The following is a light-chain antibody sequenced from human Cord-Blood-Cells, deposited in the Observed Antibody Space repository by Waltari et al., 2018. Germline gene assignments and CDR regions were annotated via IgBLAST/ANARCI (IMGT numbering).Light chain of an antibody. J-gene: IGLJ3*02. CDR2: GKN. Sequence: SSELTHDPAVSVALGQTVRITCQGDSLRSYYASWYQKKPGQAPVLVIYGKNNRPSGIPDRFSFSSSGNTASVTITGAQAEDEADYYCNSRDSSGNHWVFGGGTKLTVL. CDR1: SLRSYY. V-gene: IGLV3-19*01. CDR3: NSRDSSGNHWV.